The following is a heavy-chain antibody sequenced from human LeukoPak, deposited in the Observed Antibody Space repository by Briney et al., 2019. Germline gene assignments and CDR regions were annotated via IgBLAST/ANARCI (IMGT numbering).Heavy chain of an antibody. CDR1: GFTFSRYA. Sequence: PGGSLRLSCAASGFTFSRYAMYWVRQAPGKGLEWVAVISYDGSNKYYADSVKGRFTISRDNSKNTLYLQMNSLRAEDTAVYYCARASRLSGWYSFSYWGQGTLVTVSS. J-gene: IGHJ4*02. V-gene: IGHV3-30-3*01. CDR2: ISYDGSNK. CDR3: ARASRLSGWYSFSY. D-gene: IGHD6-19*01.